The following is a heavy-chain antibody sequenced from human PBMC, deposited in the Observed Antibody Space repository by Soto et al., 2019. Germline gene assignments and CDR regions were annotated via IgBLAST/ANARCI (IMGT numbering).Heavy chain of an antibody. CDR3: AKDSGLSGNTYYFDY. J-gene: IGHJ4*02. CDR1: GFTFSSYG. Sequence: GGSLRLSCAASGFTFSSYGMHWVRQAPGKGLEWVAVISYDGSNKYYADSVKGRFAISRDNSKNTLYLQMNSLRAEDTAVYYCAKDSGLSGNTYYFDYWGQGTLVTVSS. V-gene: IGHV3-30*18. CDR2: ISYDGSNK. D-gene: IGHD3-10*01.